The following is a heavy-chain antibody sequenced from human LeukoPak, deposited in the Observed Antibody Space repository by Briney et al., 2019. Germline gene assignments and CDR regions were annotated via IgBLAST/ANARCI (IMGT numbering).Heavy chain of an antibody. CDR2: IYHSGST. Sequence: NPSGTLSLTCAVSGGSISSSNWWSWVRQPPGKGLEWIGEIYHSGSTNYNPSLKSRVTISVDKSKNQFSLKLSSVTAADTAVYYCSRTPSYSSGRPPFDYWGPGTLVTVSS. CDR3: SRTPSYSSGRPPFDY. D-gene: IGHD6-19*01. J-gene: IGHJ4*02. V-gene: IGHV4-4*02. CDR1: GGSISSSNW.